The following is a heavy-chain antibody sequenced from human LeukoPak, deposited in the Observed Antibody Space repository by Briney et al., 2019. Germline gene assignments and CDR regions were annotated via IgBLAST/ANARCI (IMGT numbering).Heavy chain of an antibody. J-gene: IGHJ6*03. D-gene: IGHD5-18*01. CDR1: GFTFSSYA. CDR3: AKDVVDTAFPYYYYYYMDV. Sequence: GGSLRLSCAASGFTFSSYAMSWVRQAPGKGLEWVSAISGSGGSTYYADSVKGRFTISRHNSKNTLYLQMNSLRAEDTAVYYCAKDVVDTAFPYYYYYYMDVWGKGTTVTVSS. V-gene: IGHV3-23*01. CDR2: ISGSGGST.